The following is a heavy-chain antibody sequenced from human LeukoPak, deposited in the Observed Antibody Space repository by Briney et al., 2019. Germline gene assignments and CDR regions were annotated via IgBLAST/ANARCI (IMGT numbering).Heavy chain of an antibody. CDR1: GFTFSSYA. V-gene: IGHV3-11*04. Sequence: GGSLRLSCAASGFTFSSYAMSWIRQAPGKGLEWVSYISSGSTIYYADSVKGRFTISRDNAKNSLYLQMNSLRAEDTAVYYCARDRYYGSGPYFDYWGQGTLVTVSS. J-gene: IGHJ4*02. CDR2: ISSGSTI. D-gene: IGHD3-10*01. CDR3: ARDRYYGSGPYFDY.